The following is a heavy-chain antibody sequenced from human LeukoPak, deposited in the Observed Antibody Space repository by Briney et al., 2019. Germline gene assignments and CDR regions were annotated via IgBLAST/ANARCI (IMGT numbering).Heavy chain of an antibody. CDR3: ARVGSKDYYYYYMDV. CDR1: GGTFSSYA. J-gene: IGHJ6*03. CDR2: IIPIFGTA. D-gene: IGHD2-15*01. V-gene: IGHV1-69*05. Sequence: ASVKVSCKASGGTFSSYAISWVRQAPGQGREWMGGIIPIFGTANYAQKFQGRVTITTDESTSTAYMELSSLRSEDTAVYYCARVGSKDYYYYYMDVWGKGTTVTVSS.